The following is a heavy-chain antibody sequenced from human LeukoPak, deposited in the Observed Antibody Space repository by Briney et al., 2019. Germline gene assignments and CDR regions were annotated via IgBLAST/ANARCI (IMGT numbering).Heavy chain of an antibody. J-gene: IGHJ4*02. D-gene: IGHD1-26*01. V-gene: IGHV3-9*01. Sequence: GGSLRLSCAASGFTFDDYAMHWVRQAPGKGLEWVSGISWNSGSIGYADSVKGRFTISRDNAKNSLHLQMNSLRAEDTALYYCAKDIVGALDYWGQGTLVTVSS. CDR1: GFTFDDYA. CDR2: ISWNSGSI. CDR3: AKDIVGALDY.